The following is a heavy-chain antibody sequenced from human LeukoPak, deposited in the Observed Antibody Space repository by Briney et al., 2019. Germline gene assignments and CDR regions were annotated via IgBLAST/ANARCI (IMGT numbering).Heavy chain of an antibody. Sequence: ASVKVSCKASGYTFTSYAMHWVRQAPGQRLEWMGWINAGNGNTKYSQEFQGRVTITRDTSASTAYMELSSLRSEDMAVYYCARSSSDWYPDFDYWGRGTLVTVSS. CDR2: INAGNGNT. J-gene: IGHJ4*02. D-gene: IGHD6-19*01. CDR3: ARSSSDWYPDFDY. V-gene: IGHV1-3*03. CDR1: GYTFTSYA.